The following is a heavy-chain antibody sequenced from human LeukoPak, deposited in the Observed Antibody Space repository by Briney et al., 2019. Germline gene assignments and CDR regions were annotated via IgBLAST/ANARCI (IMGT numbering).Heavy chain of an antibody. CDR3: AREFSTSSTAFDV. CDR2: INQNRGSL. J-gene: IGHJ3*01. D-gene: IGHD6-6*01. Sequence: KPSETLSLTCAIYGGSFSDYCWSWIRLSPGKGLEWIGEINQNRGSLNYNPSLKSRVTMSVDTSKNQFSLKVTSVTAADTAVYYCAREFSTSSTAFDVWGQGTMVTVSS. V-gene: IGHV4-34*01. CDR1: GGSFSDYC.